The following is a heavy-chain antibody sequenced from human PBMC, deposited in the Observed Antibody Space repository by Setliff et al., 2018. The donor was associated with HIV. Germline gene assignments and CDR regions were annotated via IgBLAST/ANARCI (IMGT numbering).Heavy chain of an antibody. CDR2: IYYSGST. V-gene: IGHV4-39*01. CDR3: ARITGTTR. D-gene: IGHD1-7*01. Sequence: KPSETLSLTCTVSGGSISSSSYYWGWIRQPPGKGLEWIGSIYYSGSTYYNPSLKSRVTISVDTSKNQFSLKLSSVTAADTAVYYCARITGTTRWGQGTLVTVSS. CDR1: GGSISSSSYY. J-gene: IGHJ4*02.